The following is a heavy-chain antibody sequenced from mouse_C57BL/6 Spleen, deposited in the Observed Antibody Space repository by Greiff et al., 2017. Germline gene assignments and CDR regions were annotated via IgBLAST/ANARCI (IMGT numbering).Heavy chain of an antibody. CDR1: GFSLTSYG. J-gene: IGHJ3*01. CDR2: IWRGGST. V-gene: IGHV2-5*01. D-gene: IGHD1-1*01. CDR3: AKDGYYGSRHAWFAY. Sequence: QVQLQQSGPGLVQPSQSLSITCTVSGFSLTSYGVHWVRQSPGKGLEWLGVIWRGGSTDYNAAFMSRLSITKDNSKSQVFFKMNSLQADDTAIYYCAKDGYYGSRHAWFAYWGQGTLVTVSA.